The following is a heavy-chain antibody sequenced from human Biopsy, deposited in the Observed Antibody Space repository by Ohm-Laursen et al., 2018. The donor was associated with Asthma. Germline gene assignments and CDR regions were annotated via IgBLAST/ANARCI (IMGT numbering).Heavy chain of an antibody. D-gene: IGHD3-10*01. Sequence: SLRLSCAASGFSFDDYVMFWVRQAPGKGLEWVSGISWNSGTIGYADSVKGRFTISRDNAKNSLYLQMNSLGPEDTAVYYCARDMGAGPNQPPSGSGSSHLYGMDVWGQGTTVTVSS. CDR2: ISWNSGTI. V-gene: IGHV3-9*01. J-gene: IGHJ6*02. CDR3: ARDMGAGPNQPPSGSGSSHLYGMDV. CDR1: GFSFDDYV.